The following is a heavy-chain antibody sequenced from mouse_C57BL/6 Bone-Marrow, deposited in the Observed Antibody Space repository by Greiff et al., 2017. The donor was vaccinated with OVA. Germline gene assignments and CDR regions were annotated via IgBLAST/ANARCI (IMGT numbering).Heavy chain of an antibody. J-gene: IGHJ2*01. D-gene: IGHD1-1*01. V-gene: IGHV1-82*01. CDR3: SFITTVPRDY. Sequence: QVQLKESGPELVKPGASVKISCKASGYAFSSSWMNWVKQRPGKGLEWIGRIYPGAGDTNYNGKFKGKATLTADKSSSTAYMQLSSLTSEDSAVYFCSFITTVPRDYWGQGTTLTVSS. CDR1: GYAFSSSW. CDR2: IYPGAGDT.